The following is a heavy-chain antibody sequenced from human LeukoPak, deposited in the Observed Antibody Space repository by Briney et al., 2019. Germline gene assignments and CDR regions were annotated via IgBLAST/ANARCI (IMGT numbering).Heavy chain of an antibody. CDR3: AKHIAARPSYFDY. CDR2: ISDSGGST. V-gene: IGHV3-23*01. CDR1: GFTFSNYA. D-gene: IGHD6-6*01. Sequence: GGSLRLSCAASGFTFSNYAMSWVPQAPGKGLECFSVISDSGGSTDYADSVKGRFTISRDNPKNTLYLQMNSLRAEDTAVYYCAKHIAARPSYFDYWGQGTLVTVSS. J-gene: IGHJ4*02.